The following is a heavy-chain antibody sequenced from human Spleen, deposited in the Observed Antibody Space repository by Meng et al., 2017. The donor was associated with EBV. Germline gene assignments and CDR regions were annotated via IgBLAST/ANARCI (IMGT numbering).Heavy chain of an antibody. CDR2: IIPNSGGT. CDR3: ARDGSEVSPHDC. J-gene: IGHJ4*02. D-gene: IGHD3-10*01. Sequence: VPFVPSPASFTMPGASLHFSFTASSYTFPRSYMPWVPPAPGHGLEWIGPIIPNSGGTNYAQKFQGRVTMTRDTSISTAYMELSRLRSDDTAVYYCARDGSEVSPHDCWGQGTLVTVSS. V-gene: IGHV1-2*06. CDR1: SYTFPRSY.